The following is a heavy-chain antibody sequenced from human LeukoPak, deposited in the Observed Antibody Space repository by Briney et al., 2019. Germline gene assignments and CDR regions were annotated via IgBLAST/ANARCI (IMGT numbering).Heavy chain of an antibody. CDR3: ARLALPMVREPRSWFDP. CDR1: GYTFTGYY. D-gene: IGHD3-10*01. V-gene: IGHV1-2*02. CDR2: INPNSGGT. J-gene: IGHJ5*02. Sequence: ASVKVSCKASGYTFTGYYMHWVRQAPGQGLEWMGWINPNSGGTNYAQKFQGRVTMTRDTSISTAYMELSRLRSDDTAVYYCARLALPMVREPRSWFDPWGQGTLVTVSS.